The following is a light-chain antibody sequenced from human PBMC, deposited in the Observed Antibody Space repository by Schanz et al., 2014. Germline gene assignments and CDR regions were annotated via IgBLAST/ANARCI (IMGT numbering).Light chain of an antibody. J-gene: IGLJ3*02. V-gene: IGLV2-14*03. Sequence: QSALTQPASVSGSPGQSITISCTGTSSDVGGYDYVSWYQQHPGKAPRLMIFDVSKRPSGVPDRFSGSKSGNTASLTISGLQAEDEADYYCSSYTGSSTQVFGGGTKLTVL. CDR3: SSYTGSSTQV. CDR2: DVS. CDR1: SSDVGGYDY.